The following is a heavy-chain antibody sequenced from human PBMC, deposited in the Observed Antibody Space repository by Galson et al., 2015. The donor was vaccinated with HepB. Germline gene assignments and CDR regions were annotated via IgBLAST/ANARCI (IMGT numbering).Heavy chain of an antibody. CDR3: AKDQYIRSSGSFDY. CDR2: ISGNDNQI. V-gene: IGHV3-23*01. CDR1: GFPFSNYA. Sequence: SLRLSCAASGFPFSNYAMTWVRQAPGKGLEWVSVISGNDNQIQYADSVKGRFTISRDNSENMVHLQMNSLRAEDTAVYYCAKDQYIRSSGSFDYWGQGTRVTVSS. J-gene: IGHJ4*02. D-gene: IGHD6-6*01.